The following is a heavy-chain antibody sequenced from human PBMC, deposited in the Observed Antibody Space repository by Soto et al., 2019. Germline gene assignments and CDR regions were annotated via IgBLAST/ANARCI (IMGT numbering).Heavy chain of an antibody. D-gene: IGHD3-16*01. CDR2: IHGTRSII. Sequence: EVQLVESGGGLVQPGGSLRLSCAVSGFTFSTHAMNWVRQAPGKGLEWVAYIHGTRSIIYYADSVKGRFTISRDNAKNSLFMQMDSLRDEDTAVYYCARDARNADYDYWGQGTLVTVSS. J-gene: IGHJ4*02. V-gene: IGHV3-48*02. CDR1: GFTFSTHA. CDR3: ARDARNADYDY.